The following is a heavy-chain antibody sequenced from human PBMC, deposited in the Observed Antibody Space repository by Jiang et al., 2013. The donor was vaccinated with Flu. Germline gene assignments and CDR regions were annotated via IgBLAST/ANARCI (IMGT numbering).Heavy chain of an antibody. CDR1: GGSISTYC. Sequence: QLVESGPGLVKPSETLSLTCTVSGGSISTYCRSWIRQPAGKGLEWVGRLCDSGRIINYHPSLKSRATLSVDTSKKQFSLKLISVTAADTAVYYCATGLSFDNWGQGALVTVSS. CDR2: LCDSGRII. J-gene: IGHJ4*02. CDR3: ATGLSFDN. V-gene: IGHV4-4*07.